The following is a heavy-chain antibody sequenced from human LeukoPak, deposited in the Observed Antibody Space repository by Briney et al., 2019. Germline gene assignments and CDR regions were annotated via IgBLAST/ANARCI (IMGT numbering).Heavy chain of an antibody. V-gene: IGHV3-53*01. J-gene: IGHJ4*02. CDR3: AKEGEAVAGTIDY. Sequence: GGSLRLSCAASGFTVSSNYMSWVRQAPGKGLEWVSVIYSGGSTYYADSVKGRFTISRDNSKNTLYLQMNSLRAEDTAVYYCAKEGEAVAGTIDYWGQGTLVTVSS. CDR2: IYSGGST. CDR1: GFTVSSNY. D-gene: IGHD6-19*01.